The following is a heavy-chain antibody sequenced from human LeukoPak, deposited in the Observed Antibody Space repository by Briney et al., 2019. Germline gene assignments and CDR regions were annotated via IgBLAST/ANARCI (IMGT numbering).Heavy chain of an antibody. J-gene: IGHJ3*02. V-gene: IGHV3-48*03. Sequence: GGSLRLSCAASGFTFSSYEMNRVRQAPGKGLEWVSYISSSGSTIYYADSVKGRLTISRDNAKNSLYLQMNSLRAEDTAVYCCARDRGGSSSWYFAFDIWGQGTMVTVSS. D-gene: IGHD6-13*01. CDR1: GFTFSSYE. CDR3: ARDRGGSSSWYFAFDI. CDR2: ISSSGSTI.